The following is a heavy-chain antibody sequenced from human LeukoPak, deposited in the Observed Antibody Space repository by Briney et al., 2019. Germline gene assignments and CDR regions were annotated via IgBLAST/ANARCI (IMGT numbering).Heavy chain of an antibody. CDR1: GGSSSGYY. CDR2: INHSGST. D-gene: IGHD2-2*01. J-gene: IGHJ4*02. CDR3: ARGVLGYCSSTSCHFFDY. Sequence: SETLSLTCAVYGGSSSGYYWSWIRQPPGKGLEWIGEINHSGSTNYNPSLKGRVTISVDTSKNQFSLKLSSVTAADTAVYYCARGVLGYCSSTSCHFFDYWGQGTLVTVSS. V-gene: IGHV4-34*01.